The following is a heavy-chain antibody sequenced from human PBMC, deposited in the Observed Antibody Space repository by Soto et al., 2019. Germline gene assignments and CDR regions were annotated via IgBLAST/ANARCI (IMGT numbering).Heavy chain of an antibody. CDR2: IMPIFGTP. Sequence: GASVKVSCKASGDTYSRYVISWVRQAPGQGLEWMGGIMPIFGTPNYAQHFQGRVTIAADKSTSTAYMELSRLTSEDTAVYYCASLSQLPYRPFDYWGQGTLVTVSS. CDR1: GDTYSRYV. CDR3: ASLSQLPYRPFDY. V-gene: IGHV1-69*06. D-gene: IGHD2-2*02. J-gene: IGHJ4*02.